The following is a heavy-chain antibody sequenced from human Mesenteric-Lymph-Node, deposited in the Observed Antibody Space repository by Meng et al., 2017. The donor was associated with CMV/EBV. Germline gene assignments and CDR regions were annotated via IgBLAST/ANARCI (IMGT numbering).Heavy chain of an antibody. V-gene: IGHV3-30-3*01. CDR3: ARAGYSSGWPNDY. CDR1: GFTFSSYA. CDR2: ISYDGSNK. J-gene: IGHJ4*02. D-gene: IGHD6-19*01. Sequence: GGSLRLSCAASGFTFSSYAMHWVRQAPGKGLEWVAVISYDGSNKYYADSVKGRFTISRDNSKNTLYLQMNSLRAEDTAVYYCARAGYSSGWPNDYWGQGTLVTVSS.